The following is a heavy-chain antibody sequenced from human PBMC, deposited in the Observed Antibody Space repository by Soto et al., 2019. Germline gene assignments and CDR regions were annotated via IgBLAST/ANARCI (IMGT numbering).Heavy chain of an antibody. CDR1: GFSLSTSGVG. D-gene: IGHD3-10*01. J-gene: IGHJ4*02. CDR2: IYWDDDK. Sequence: QITLKESGPTLVKPTQTLTLTCTFSGFSLSTSGVGVGWIRQPPGKALEWLALIYWDDDKRYSPPLKSRLTTXKXTXXTQVVLTMTNMDPVDTATYYCAHSSRLLWFGEFYIWGQGTLVTVSS. CDR3: AHSSRLLWFGEFYI. V-gene: IGHV2-5*02.